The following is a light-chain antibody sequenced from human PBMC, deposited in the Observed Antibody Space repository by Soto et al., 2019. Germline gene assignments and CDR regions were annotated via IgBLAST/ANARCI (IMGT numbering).Light chain of an antibody. Sequence: FVLTQSPGTLSLSPWERATLSCRASQTVRNNYLAWYQQKPGQAPRLLIYDASSRATGIPDRFSGGGSGTEFTLTISRLEPEDFAVYYCQQFSSYPLTFGGGTKVDIK. V-gene: IGKV3-20*01. CDR3: QQFSSYPLT. CDR1: QTVRNNY. J-gene: IGKJ4*01. CDR2: DAS.